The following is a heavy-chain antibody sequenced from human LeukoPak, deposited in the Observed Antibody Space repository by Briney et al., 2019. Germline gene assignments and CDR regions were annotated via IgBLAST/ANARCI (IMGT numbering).Heavy chain of an antibody. Sequence: VASVKVSCKASGYTFTSYDINWVRQATGQGLEWMGWMNPNSGNTGYAQKSQGRVTMTTNTSISTAYMELSSLRSEDTAVYYCAIGAANVLRYFDWLVNWFDPWGQGTLVTVSS. J-gene: IGHJ5*02. V-gene: IGHV1-8*01. CDR3: AIGAANVLRYFDWLVNWFDP. CDR2: MNPNSGNT. D-gene: IGHD3-9*01. CDR1: GYTFTSYD.